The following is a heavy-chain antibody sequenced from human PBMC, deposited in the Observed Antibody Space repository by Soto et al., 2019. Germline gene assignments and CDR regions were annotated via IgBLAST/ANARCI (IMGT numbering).Heavy chain of an antibody. Sequence: GGSLRLSCAASGFSFSDYYMSWIRQAPGKGLEWVSYMSSGGTTIYYTDSVKGRFTISRDTATNSLYLQMNSLRAEDTAVYYCARVRGDSSGSYYFDYWGQGTLVTVPP. J-gene: IGHJ4*02. D-gene: IGHD3-22*01. V-gene: IGHV3-11*01. CDR3: ARVRGDSSGSYYFDY. CDR2: MSSGGTTI. CDR1: GFSFSDYY.